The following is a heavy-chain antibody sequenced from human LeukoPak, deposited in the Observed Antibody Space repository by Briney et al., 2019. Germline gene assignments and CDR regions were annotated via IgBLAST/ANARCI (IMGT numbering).Heavy chain of an antibody. Sequence: GGSLRLSCSASGFTFSSHCMNWVRQTPGKGLEWVSSISTSSSFIYYADSVKGRFTISRDNAKNSLYLQMNSLRAEDTAVYYCAREQWLVLYWGQGTLVTVSS. CDR1: GFTFSSHC. CDR2: ISTSSSFI. V-gene: IGHV3-21*01. D-gene: IGHD6-19*01. CDR3: AREQWLVLY. J-gene: IGHJ4*02.